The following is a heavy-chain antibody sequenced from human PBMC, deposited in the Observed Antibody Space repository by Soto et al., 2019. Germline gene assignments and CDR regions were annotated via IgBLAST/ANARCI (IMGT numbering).Heavy chain of an antibody. CDR1: GFSLTASGVG. Sequence: QITLNESGPTVVKPTETLTLTCTFSGFSLTASGVGVGWVRQSSVKAPVWIAFIYWDGDKRYSTSLKSRLTTTNVTSKNQVVTTIATVEPADTATYYCAQRVLRAVFGLVTTTAIYFDFWGQANPVVVSS. D-gene: IGHD3-3*01. J-gene: IGHJ4*02. CDR2: IYWDGDK. CDR3: AQRVLRAVFGLVTTTAIYFDF. V-gene: IGHV2-5*02.